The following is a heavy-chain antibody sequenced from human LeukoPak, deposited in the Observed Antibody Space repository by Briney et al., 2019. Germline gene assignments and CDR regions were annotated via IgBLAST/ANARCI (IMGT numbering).Heavy chain of an antibody. CDR3: ARGVGSIAARPLDY. CDR1: GGSFSGYY. CDR2: INHSGST. V-gene: IGHV4-34*01. Sequence: SETLSLTCAVYGGSFSGYYWSWIRQPPGKGLEWIGEINHSGSTNYNPSLKSRVTRSVDTSKNQFSLRLSSVTAADTAVYYCARGVGSIAARPLDYWGQGTLVTVSS. J-gene: IGHJ4*02. D-gene: IGHD6-6*01.